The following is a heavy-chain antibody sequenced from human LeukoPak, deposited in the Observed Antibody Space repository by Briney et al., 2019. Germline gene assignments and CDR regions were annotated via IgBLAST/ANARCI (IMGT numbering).Heavy chain of an antibody. V-gene: IGHV3-21*01. J-gene: IGHJ3*02. CDR3: ARETVDDFWSGYGSNAFDI. CDR2: ISSSSSYI. D-gene: IGHD3-3*01. CDR1: GFTFSSYS. Sequence: GGSLRLSCAASGFTFSSYSMNWVRQAPGKGLEWVSSISSSSSYIYYADSVKGRFTISRDNAKNSLYLQMNSLRAEDTAVYYCARETVDDFWSGYGSNAFDIWRQGTMVTVSS.